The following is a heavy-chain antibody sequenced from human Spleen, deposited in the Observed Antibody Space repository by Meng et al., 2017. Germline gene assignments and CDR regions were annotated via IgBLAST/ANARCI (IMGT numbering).Heavy chain of an antibody. CDR2: ISSDGSST. CDR1: GFTFSNYW. J-gene: IGHJ4*02. Sequence: VQLVESGGGVVQPGRSLRLSCAASGFTFSNYWVHWVRQAPGKGLVWVSRISSDGSSTRYADSVKGRFTISRDNAENTLYLQMNSLRAEDTALYYCARDGGQSGFDYWGPGTLVTVSS. V-gene: IGHV3-74*01. CDR3: ARDGGQSGFDY.